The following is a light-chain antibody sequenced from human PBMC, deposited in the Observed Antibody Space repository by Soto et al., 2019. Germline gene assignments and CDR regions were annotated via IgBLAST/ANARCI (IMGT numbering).Light chain of an antibody. CDR2: DVT. CDR3: NSYTSSSTWV. Sequence: QSVLTQPASVSGSPGQSITISCTGTSSDVGNSNFVSWSQQHPGKAPKLIIYDVTNRPSGVSDRFSGSKSGYTASLTISGLQAEDEADYYCNSYTSSSTWVFGGGTQLTVL. V-gene: IGLV2-14*01. J-gene: IGLJ3*02. CDR1: SSDVGNSNF.